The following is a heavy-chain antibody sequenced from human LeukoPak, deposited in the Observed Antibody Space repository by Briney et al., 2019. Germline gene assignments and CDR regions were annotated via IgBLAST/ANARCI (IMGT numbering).Heavy chain of an antibody. D-gene: IGHD5-24*01. CDR3: ARGRYCSATICSGGRAFDI. Sequence: PSETLSLTCTVSGGSISHYYWSWIRQPAGKGLEWIGRIYTSASTNYNPSLKSRVTLSVDASKNQFSLRLSSLAAADTAVYYCARGRYCSATICSGGRAFDIWGQGTVVTVSS. CDR2: IYTSAST. J-gene: IGHJ3*02. V-gene: IGHV4-4*07. CDR1: GGSISHYY.